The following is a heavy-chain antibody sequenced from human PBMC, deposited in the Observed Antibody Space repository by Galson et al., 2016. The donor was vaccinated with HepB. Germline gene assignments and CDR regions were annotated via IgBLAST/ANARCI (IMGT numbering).Heavy chain of an antibody. Sequence: SETLSLTCSVSGGSLTTSYWNWIRQPPGKGLEWIGYIYYSGSTVYNPSLKSRVTISLDPSMSQFSLKVSSLTAADTALYYCARGLRGSTGFDEHLDLWGQGVLVTVSS. CDR3: ARGLRGSTGFDEHLDL. CDR1: GGSLTTSY. J-gene: IGHJ5*02. D-gene: IGHD5-12*01. CDR2: IYYSGST. V-gene: IGHV4-59*01.